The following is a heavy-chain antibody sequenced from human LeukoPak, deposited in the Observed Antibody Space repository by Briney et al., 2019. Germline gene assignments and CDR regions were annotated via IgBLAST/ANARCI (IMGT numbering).Heavy chain of an antibody. Sequence: GASVKVSCKASGYTFTSYGISWVRQAPGQGLEWMGWINAGNGNTKYSQKFQGRVTITRDTSASTAYMELSSLRSEDTAVYYCAIHPNSGYDQSLGYWGQGTLVTVSS. CDR2: INAGNGNT. J-gene: IGHJ4*02. CDR1: GYTFTSYG. V-gene: IGHV1-3*01. D-gene: IGHD5-12*01. CDR3: AIHPNSGYDQSLGY.